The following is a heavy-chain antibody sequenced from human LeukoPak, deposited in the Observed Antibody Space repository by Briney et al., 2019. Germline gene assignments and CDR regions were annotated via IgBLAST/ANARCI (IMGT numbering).Heavy chain of an antibody. CDR2: IYNSGST. Sequence: SETLSLTCSVSGGSISSSTYYWGWIRQPPGKGLEWIGNIYNSGSTYYNPSLKSRVTISVDTSKNQFSLKLSSVTAADTAIYYCARLYSSSLGRVFDYWGQGTLVTVSS. V-gene: IGHV4-39*07. D-gene: IGHD6-13*01. J-gene: IGHJ4*02. CDR3: ARLYSSSLGRVFDY. CDR1: GGSISSSTYY.